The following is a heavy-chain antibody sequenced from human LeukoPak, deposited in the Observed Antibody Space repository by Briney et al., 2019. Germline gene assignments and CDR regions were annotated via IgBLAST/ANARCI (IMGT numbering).Heavy chain of an antibody. CDR2: INTDGTVT. V-gene: IGHV3-74*01. D-gene: IGHD6-19*01. J-gene: IGHJ4*02. CDR1: GFTFGKYW. CDR3: ATKQWLAPPPDS. Sequence: GGSLRLSCAASGFTFGKYWMLWVRQAPGKGLESVSRINTDGTVTTYADSVKGRFTVSRDNADNTMFLQMNSVRDEDTAVYYCATKQWLAPPPDSWGQGTSVTVSS.